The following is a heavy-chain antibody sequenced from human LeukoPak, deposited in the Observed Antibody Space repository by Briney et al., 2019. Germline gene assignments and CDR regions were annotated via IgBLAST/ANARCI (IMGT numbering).Heavy chain of an antibody. J-gene: IGHJ4*02. CDR2: INAGNGNT. CDR1: GYTFTSYA. CDR3: ARVRMGAAAGAFDY. Sequence: GASVKVSCKASGYTFTSYAMHWVRQAPGQRLEWMGWINAGNGNTKYSQEFQGRVTITRDTSASTAYMELSSLRSEDMAVYYCARVRMGAAAGAFDYWGQGTLVTVSS. V-gene: IGHV1-3*03. D-gene: IGHD6-13*01.